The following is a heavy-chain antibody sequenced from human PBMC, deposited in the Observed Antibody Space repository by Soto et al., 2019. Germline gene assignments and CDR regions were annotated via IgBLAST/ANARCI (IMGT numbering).Heavy chain of an antibody. CDR3: ARGGGRGIAAAGSPPSGY. D-gene: IGHD6-13*01. CDR1: GYTFTSYA. V-gene: IGHV1-3*01. CDR2: INAGNGNT. J-gene: IGHJ4*02. Sequence: QVQLVQSGAEVKKPGASVKVSCKASGYTFTSYAMHWVRQAPGQRLEWMGWINAGNGNTKYSQKFQDRVTITRDTAASTAYMELRRLRSEDTAVYYWARGGGRGIAAAGSPPSGYWGQGTLVTVSS.